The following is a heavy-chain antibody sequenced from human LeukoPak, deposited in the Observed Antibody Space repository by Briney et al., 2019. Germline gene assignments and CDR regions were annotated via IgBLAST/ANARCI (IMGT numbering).Heavy chain of an antibody. J-gene: IGHJ2*01. Sequence: ASVKVSCKASGGTFSSYAISWVRRAPGQGLEWMGRIIPIFGTANYAQKFQGRVTITTDESTSTAYMELSSLRSEDTAVYYCARDNDIVVVVAARDWYFDLWGRGTLVTVSS. CDR1: GGTFSSYA. V-gene: IGHV1-69*05. CDR3: ARDNDIVVVVAARDWYFDL. D-gene: IGHD2-15*01. CDR2: IIPIFGTA.